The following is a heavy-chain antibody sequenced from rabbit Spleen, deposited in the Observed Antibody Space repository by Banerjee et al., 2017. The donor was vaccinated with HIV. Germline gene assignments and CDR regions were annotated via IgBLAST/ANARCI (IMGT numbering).Heavy chain of an antibody. CDR2: IEPIFGNT. Sequence: QEQLVESGGGLVQPGGSLKLTCTASGFDFSNYGVSWVRQAPGKGLEWIGYIEPIFGNTYYASWVNGRFTISSHNAQNTLYLQLNSLTAADTATYFCVRDKASISGDYGPYYFNLWGPGTLVTVS. CDR1: GFDFSNYG. D-gene: IGHD1-1*01. J-gene: IGHJ4*01. CDR3: VRDKASISGDYGPYYFNL. V-gene: IGHV1S47*01.